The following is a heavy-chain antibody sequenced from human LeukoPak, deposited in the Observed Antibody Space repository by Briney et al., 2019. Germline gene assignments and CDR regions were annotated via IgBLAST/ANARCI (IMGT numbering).Heavy chain of an antibody. CDR1: GFNFSSYA. V-gene: IGHV3-23*01. Sequence: PGGSLRLSCAASGFNFSSYAMTGVRQAPRKGLEWVSSISGTGGSTFYADSVKGRFTISRDNSKNTLYLQMNSLRAEDTAIYYCAKEREAYCSGGSCYGPDKLFPADYWGQGTLVTVSS. CDR3: AKEREAYCSGGSCYGPDKLFPADY. CDR2: ISGTGGST. J-gene: IGHJ4*02. D-gene: IGHD2-15*01.